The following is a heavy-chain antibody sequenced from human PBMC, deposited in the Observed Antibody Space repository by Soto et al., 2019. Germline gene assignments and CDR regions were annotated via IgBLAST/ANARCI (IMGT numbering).Heavy chain of an antibody. Sequence: EVQLVESGGGLVQPGGSLRLSCAASGFTFNTYNMNWVRQAPGKGLEWVSYISSSSSLMYYADSVKGRFTISRDNAKNSLSLQMNSLRAEDTAVYFCAREYRPLAGTNYYCFYGMDVWGQGTTVTVSS. CDR3: AREYRPLAGTNYYCFYGMDV. J-gene: IGHJ6*02. CDR1: GFTFNTYN. CDR2: ISSSSSLM. D-gene: IGHD5-12*01. V-gene: IGHV3-48*01.